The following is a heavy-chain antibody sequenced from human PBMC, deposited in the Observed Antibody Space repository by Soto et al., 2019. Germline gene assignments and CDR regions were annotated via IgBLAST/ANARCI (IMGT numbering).Heavy chain of an antibody. CDR1: GHTLTELS. V-gene: IGHV1-24*01. CDR2: FDPEDGET. D-gene: IGHD1-26*01. CDR3: ATARRVGATDFDY. Sequence: ASVKVSCKVSGHTLTELSMHWVRQAPGKGLEWMGGFDPEDGETIYAQEFQGRVTMTEDTSTDTAYMELSSLRSEDTAVYYCATARRVGATDFDYWGQGTLVTVSS. J-gene: IGHJ4*02.